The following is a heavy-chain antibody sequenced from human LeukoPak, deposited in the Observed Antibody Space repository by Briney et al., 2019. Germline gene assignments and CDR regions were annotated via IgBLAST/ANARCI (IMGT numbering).Heavy chain of an antibody. CDR2: IIPIFGTA. V-gene: IGHV1-69*05. CDR1: GGTFSSYA. Sequence: GSSVKVSCKASGGTFSSYAISWVRQAPGQGLEWMARIIPIFGTANYAQKFQGRVTITTDESTSTAYMELSSLRSEDTAVYYCARGPLVVTAIPFLDYWGQGTLVTVSS. CDR3: ARGPLVVTAIPFLDY. J-gene: IGHJ4*02. D-gene: IGHD2-21*02.